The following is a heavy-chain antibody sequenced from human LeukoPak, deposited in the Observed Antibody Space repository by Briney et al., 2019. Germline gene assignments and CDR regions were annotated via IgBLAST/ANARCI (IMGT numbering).Heavy chain of an antibody. D-gene: IGHD2-15*01. CDR2: ISGNSGSR. V-gene: IGHV3-9*01. CDR1: GFNFDDHA. CDR3: TKGSGSWVDY. J-gene: IGHJ4*02. Sequence: GGSLRLSCAASGFNFDDHAMHWVRQVPGKGLEWVSGISGNSGSRGYADSVKGRFTISRDNAKNSLHLQVNSLRAEDTALYYCTKGSGSWVDYWGQGTLVTVSS.